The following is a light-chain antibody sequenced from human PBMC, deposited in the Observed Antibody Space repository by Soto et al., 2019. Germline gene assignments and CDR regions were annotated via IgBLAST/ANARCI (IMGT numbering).Light chain of an antibody. J-gene: IGLJ1*01. Sequence: QSVLTQPASVSGSPGQSITISCTGTSSDVGAYNYDSWYQQYPGEAPKVIIYDVSHRPAGVSNRFSAPKSVNTAPLTISGLHTQEEADYYWGSYTSPTTYVCGSETKVTV. CDR1: SSDVGAYNY. V-gene: IGLV2-14*01. CDR2: DVS. CDR3: GSYTSPTTYV.